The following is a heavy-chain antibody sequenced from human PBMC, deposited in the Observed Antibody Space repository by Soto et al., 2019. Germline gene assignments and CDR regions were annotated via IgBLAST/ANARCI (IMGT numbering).Heavy chain of an antibody. CDR2: FDNTRST. CDR3: EIDIWGYCVVDCYPLDV. D-gene: IGHD2-21*02. V-gene: IGHV4-59*01. CDR1: GASISRYY. Sequence: QVRLQESGPGLVKPSETLSLTCTVSGASISRYYWSWIRQSPGKGLEWIGYFDNTRSTIYNPSLKGRVTMSVATSKIHLSQKMNSVTAAYSALYYGEIDIWGYCVVDCYPLDVWGQGTTVTVSS. J-gene: IGHJ6*02.